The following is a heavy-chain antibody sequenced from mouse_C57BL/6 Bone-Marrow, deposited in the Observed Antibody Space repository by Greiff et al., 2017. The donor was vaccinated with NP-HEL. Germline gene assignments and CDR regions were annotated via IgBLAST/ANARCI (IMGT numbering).Heavy chain of an antibody. Sequence: QVQLQQSGAELARPGASVKLSCKASGYTFTSYGISWVKQRTGQGLEWIGEIYPRSGNTYYNEKFKGKATLTADKSSSTAYMELRSLTSEDSAVYFCAEVYYYGSEYYFDYWGQGTTLTVSS. V-gene: IGHV1-81*01. J-gene: IGHJ2*01. CDR1: GYTFTSYG. D-gene: IGHD1-1*01. CDR2: IYPRSGNT. CDR3: AEVYYYGSEYYFDY.